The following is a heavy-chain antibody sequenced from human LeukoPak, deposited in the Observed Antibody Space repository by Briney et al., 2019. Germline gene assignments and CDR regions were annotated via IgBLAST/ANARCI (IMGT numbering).Heavy chain of an antibody. CDR1: GGSISSSSYY. V-gene: IGHV4-61*02. CDR3: ARASHLDS. CDR2: IYTSGST. J-gene: IGHJ4*02. Sequence: SETLSLTCTVSGGSISSSSYYWGWIRQPAGKGLEWIGRIYTSGSTNYNPSLKSRVTMSLDTSKNQFSLKLSSVTAADTAVYYCARASHLDSWGQGTLVTVSS.